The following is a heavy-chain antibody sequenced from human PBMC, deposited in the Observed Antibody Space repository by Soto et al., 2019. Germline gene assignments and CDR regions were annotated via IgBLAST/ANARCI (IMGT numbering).Heavy chain of an antibody. CDR2: IDWDDDK. CDR1: GFSLSTSGMC. J-gene: IGHJ4*02. CDR3: ARDPTYYYDSSGYPTIFDY. D-gene: IGHD3-22*01. Sequence: SGPTLVNPTQTLTLTCTFSGFSLSTSGMCVSWIRQSPGKALEWPARIDWDDDKYYSTFLVTRLTISKDTSKNQVVLTMTNMDPVDTATYYFARDPTYYYDSSGYPTIFDYWGQGTLVTVSS. V-gene: IGHV2-70*11.